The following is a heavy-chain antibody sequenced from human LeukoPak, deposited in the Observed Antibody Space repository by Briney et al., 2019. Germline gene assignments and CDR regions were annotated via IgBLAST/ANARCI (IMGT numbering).Heavy chain of an antibody. Sequence: GASVKVSCKASGYTFTSYAMHWVRQAPGQRLEWMGWINAGNGNTKYSQKFQGRVTITRDTSASTAYMELSSLRSEDTAVYYCARDESVLLFLEAFDIWGQGTMVTVSS. D-gene: IGHD3-10*01. CDR3: ARDESVLLFLEAFDI. CDR2: INAGNGNT. V-gene: IGHV1-3*01. J-gene: IGHJ3*02. CDR1: GYTFTSYA.